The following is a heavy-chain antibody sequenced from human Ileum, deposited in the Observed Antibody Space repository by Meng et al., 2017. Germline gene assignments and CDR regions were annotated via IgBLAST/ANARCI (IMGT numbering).Heavy chain of an antibody. J-gene: IGHJ4*02. CDR2: TYYTGLT. D-gene: IGHD1-14*01. V-gene: IGHV4-61*01. CDR3: ARTYNTPFFDS. Sequence: VELLESGPGLVRPYETLSLSCTVSGVSVNFVLYFWSWIRHPPGKTLEWIGHTYYTGLTNYNPSLKSRVAISLDASKNQFSLKLNSVSAADSAVYFCARTYNTPFFDSWGQGTLVTVSS. CDR1: GVSVNFVLYF.